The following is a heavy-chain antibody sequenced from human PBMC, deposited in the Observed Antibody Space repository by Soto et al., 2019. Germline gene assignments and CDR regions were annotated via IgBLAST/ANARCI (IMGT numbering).Heavy chain of an antibody. D-gene: IGHD3-16*01. J-gene: IGHJ3*02. Sequence: EVQLLESGGGLVQPGGSLRLSCAASGFTFSSYAMSWVRQAPGKGLEWVSAISGSGGSTYYADSVKGRFTISRDNSKNTLYLKMNSLRAEDTAVYYWAKALRWGGEGPDDAFDIWGQGTMVTVSS. CDR1: GFTFSSYA. CDR2: ISGSGGST. CDR3: AKALRWGGEGPDDAFDI. V-gene: IGHV3-23*01.